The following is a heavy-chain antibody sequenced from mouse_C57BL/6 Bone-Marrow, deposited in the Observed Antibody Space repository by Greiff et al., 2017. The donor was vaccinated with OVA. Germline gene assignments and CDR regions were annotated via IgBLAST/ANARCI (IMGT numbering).Heavy chain of an antibody. Sequence: EVHLVESGGDLVKPGGSLKLSCAASGFTFSSYGMSWVRQTPDKRLEWVATISSGGSYTYYPDSVKGRFTISRDNAKNTLYLQMSSLKSEDTAMYYCEYYYGSSYAMDYWGQGTSVTVSS. CDR1: GFTFSSYG. J-gene: IGHJ4*01. CDR2: ISSGGSYT. CDR3: EYYYGSSYAMDY. D-gene: IGHD1-1*01. V-gene: IGHV5-6*01.